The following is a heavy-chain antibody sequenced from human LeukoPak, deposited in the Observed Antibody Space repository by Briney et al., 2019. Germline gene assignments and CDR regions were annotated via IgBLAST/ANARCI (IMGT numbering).Heavy chain of an antibody. D-gene: IGHD5-12*01. J-gene: IGHJ4*02. CDR2: IGSSGSPK. Sequence: GGSLRLSCAASGFTVSSNYMSWVRQSPGKGLEWISYIGSSGSPKYYADSVKGRFTISRDNAKNSLYLQMNSLRAEDTAVYYCGRNEWLRVDYWGQGTLVTVSS. CDR1: GFTVSSNY. V-gene: IGHV3-11*04. CDR3: GRNEWLRVDY.